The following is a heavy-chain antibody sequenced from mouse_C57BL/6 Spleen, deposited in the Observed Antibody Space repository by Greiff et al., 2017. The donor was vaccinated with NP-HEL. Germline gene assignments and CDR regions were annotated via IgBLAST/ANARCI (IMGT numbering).Heavy chain of an antibody. CDR2: IYPGSGST. Sequence: QVQLQQPGAELVKPGASVKMSCKASGYTFTSYWITWVKQRPGQGLEWIGDIYPGSGSTNYNEKFKSKATLTVDTSSSTAYMQLSSLTSEDSAVDYCARGGVTHYCAMDYWGQGTSVTVSS. CDR1: GYTFTSYW. V-gene: IGHV1-55*01. CDR3: ARGGVTHYCAMDY. J-gene: IGHJ4*01. D-gene: IGHD2-2*01.